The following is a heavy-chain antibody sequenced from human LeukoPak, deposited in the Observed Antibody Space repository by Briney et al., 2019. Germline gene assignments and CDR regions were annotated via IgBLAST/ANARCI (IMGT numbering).Heavy chain of an antibody. CDR2: IYYSGST. V-gene: IGHV4-39*01. CDR3: ARQYSHYDILTGYYNQRYLDL. CDR1: GGSISSSSYY. J-gene: IGHJ2*01. Sequence: SETLSLTCTVSGGSISSSSYYWGWIRQPPGKGLEWIGSIYYSGSTYYNPSLKSRVTISVDTSKNQFSLKLSSVTAADTAVYYCARQYSHYDILTGYYNQRYLDLWGRGTLVTASS. D-gene: IGHD3-9*01.